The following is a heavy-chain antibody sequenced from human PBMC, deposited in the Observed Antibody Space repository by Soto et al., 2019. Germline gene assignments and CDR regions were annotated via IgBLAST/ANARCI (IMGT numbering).Heavy chain of an antibody. V-gene: IGHV3-7*03. J-gene: IGHJ4*02. Sequence: GRSMRLSCAASGFTFSSNWMNWVRQAPGKGLEWVANIKQDGSEKYYVDSVKGRFTISRDNAKNSLLLQMNSLRVEDTAVYYCARDLGYCSGGTCYSVLDSWGQGALVTVSS. D-gene: IGHD2-15*01. CDR1: GFTFSSNW. CDR3: ARDLGYCSGGTCYSVLDS. CDR2: IKQDGSEK.